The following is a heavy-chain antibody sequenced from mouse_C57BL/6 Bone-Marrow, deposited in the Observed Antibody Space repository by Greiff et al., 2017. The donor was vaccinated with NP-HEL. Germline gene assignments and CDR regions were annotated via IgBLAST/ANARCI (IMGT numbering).Heavy chain of an antibody. V-gene: IGHV5-4*03. Sequence: EVKLVESGGGLVKPGGSLKLSCAASGFTFSSYAMSWVRQTPEKRLEWVATISDGGSYTYYPDNVKGRFTISRDNTKNTQYLQMSHLKSEDTAMYYCARSTDYFDYWGQGTTLTVSS. CDR1: GFTFSSYA. CDR3: ARSTDYFDY. J-gene: IGHJ2*01. CDR2: ISDGGSYT.